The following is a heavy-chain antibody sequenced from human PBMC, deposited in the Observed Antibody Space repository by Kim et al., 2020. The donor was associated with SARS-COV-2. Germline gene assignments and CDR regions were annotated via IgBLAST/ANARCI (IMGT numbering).Heavy chain of an antibody. V-gene: IGHV3-30*04. CDR1: GFTFSSYA. D-gene: IGHD3-10*01. CDR2: ISYDGSNK. Sequence: GGSLRLSCAASGFTFSSYAMHWVRQAPGKGLEWVAVISYDGSNKYYADSVKGRFTISRDNSKNTLYLQMNSLRAEDTAVYYCARSSNHYYGSGSYLADYWGQGTLVTVSS. J-gene: IGHJ4*02. CDR3: ARSSNHYYGSGSYLADY.